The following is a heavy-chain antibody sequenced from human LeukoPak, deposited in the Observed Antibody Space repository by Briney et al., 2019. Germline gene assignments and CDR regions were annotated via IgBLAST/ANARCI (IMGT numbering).Heavy chain of an antibody. J-gene: IGHJ4*02. V-gene: IGHV4-59*12. CDR1: GGSISSYY. CDR3: AREDSSGYIFDY. D-gene: IGHD3-22*01. CDR2: IYYSGST. Sequence: PSETLSLTRTVSGGSISSYYWSWIRQPPGKGLEWIGYIYYSGSTNYNPSLKSRVTISVDKSNNQFSLKLSSVTAADTAVYYCAREDSSGYIFDYWGQGILVTVSS.